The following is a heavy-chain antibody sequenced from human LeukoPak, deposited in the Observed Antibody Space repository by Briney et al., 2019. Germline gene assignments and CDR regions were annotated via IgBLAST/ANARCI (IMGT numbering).Heavy chain of an antibody. CDR2: ISSSSSYI. V-gene: IGHV3-21*01. D-gene: IGHD3-16*02. CDR1: GFTFSSYE. CDR3: ARVRYYDYVWGSYRLPDDAFDI. J-gene: IGHJ3*02. Sequence: GGSLRLSCAASGFTFSSYEMNWFRQAPGKGLEWVSSISSSSSYIYYADSVKGRFTISRDNAKNSLYLQMNSLRAEDTAVYYCARVRYYDYVWGSYRLPDDAFDIWGQGTMVTVSS.